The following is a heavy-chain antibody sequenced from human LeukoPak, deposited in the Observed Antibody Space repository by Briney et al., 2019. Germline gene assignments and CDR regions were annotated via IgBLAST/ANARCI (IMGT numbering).Heavy chain of an antibody. CDR3: AREVKRIAVAGTGWFDP. J-gene: IGHJ5*02. Sequence: ASVKVSCKASGGTFSSYAISWVRQAPGQGPEWMGGIIPIFGTANYAQKFQGRVTITADKSTSTAYMELSSLRSEDTAVYYCAREVKRIAVAGTGWFDPWGQGTLVTVSS. V-gene: IGHV1-69*06. D-gene: IGHD6-19*01. CDR2: IIPIFGTA. CDR1: GGTFSSYA.